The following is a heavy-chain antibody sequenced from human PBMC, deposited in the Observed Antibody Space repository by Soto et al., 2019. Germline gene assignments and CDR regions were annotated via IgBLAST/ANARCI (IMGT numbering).Heavy chain of an antibody. J-gene: IGHJ3*02. Sequence: ASVKVSCKASGYTLTSYYMHWVRQAPGQGLEWMGMINPSGGSTSYAQKFQGRVTMTRDTSTSTVYMELSSLRSEDTAVYYCARVCSSTSCRDAFDIWGQGTMVTVSS. CDR2: INPSGGST. V-gene: IGHV1-46*03. CDR1: GYTLTSYY. D-gene: IGHD2-2*01. CDR3: ARVCSSTSCRDAFDI.